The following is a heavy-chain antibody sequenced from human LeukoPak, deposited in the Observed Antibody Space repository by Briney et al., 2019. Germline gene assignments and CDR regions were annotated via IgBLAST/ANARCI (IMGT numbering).Heavy chain of an antibody. Sequence: PGRSLRLSCAASGFTFSSYGMHWVRQAPGKGLEWVAFIRYDGSNKYYADSVKGRFTISRDNSKNTLYLQMNSLRAEDTAVYYCAKDRAEWFGDQVDYWGQGTLVTVSS. V-gene: IGHV3-30*02. CDR3: AKDRAEWFGDQVDY. CDR2: IRYDGSNK. CDR1: GFTFSSYG. D-gene: IGHD3-10*01. J-gene: IGHJ4*02.